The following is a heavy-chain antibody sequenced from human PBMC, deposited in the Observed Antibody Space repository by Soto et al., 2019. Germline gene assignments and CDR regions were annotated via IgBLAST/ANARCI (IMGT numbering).Heavy chain of an antibody. Sequence: EVQLVESGGGLVQPGGSLRLSCAASGFTFSSYWMNWVRQAPGKGLLWVSRINTDGTGTDYADSVKGRFSISRDNAKNTLYLQMNSLRVDDTAVYYCVRTCKNSGCPRWDYWGQGTLVTVSS. V-gene: IGHV3-74*01. CDR3: VRTCKNSGCPRWDY. CDR2: INTDGTGT. CDR1: GFTFSSYW. D-gene: IGHD1-26*01. J-gene: IGHJ4*02.